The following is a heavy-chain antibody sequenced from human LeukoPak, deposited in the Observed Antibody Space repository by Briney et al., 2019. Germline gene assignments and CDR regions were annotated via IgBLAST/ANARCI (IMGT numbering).Heavy chain of an antibody. J-gene: IGHJ4*02. CDR2: ISSSSRYI. V-gene: IGHV3-21*01. D-gene: IGHD2/OR15-2a*01. CDR1: GFTFSTYI. CDR3: ARACLLPRDPPLY. Sequence: GGSLRLSCAAPGFTFSTYIMNWVRQAPGKGLGWVSSISSSSRYIYYADSLKSRFTISRDNAKNSLYLQMNSLRAEDTAVYFCARACLLPRDPPLYWGQGTLVTVSS.